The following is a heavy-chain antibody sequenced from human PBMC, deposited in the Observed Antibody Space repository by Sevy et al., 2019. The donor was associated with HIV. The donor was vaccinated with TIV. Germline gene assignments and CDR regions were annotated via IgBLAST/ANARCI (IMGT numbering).Heavy chain of an antibody. Sequence: GGSLRLSCAASGFTFSSYSMNWVRRAPGKGLEWVSCISSSSSYIDYADSVKGRFTISRDNAKNSLYLQMNSLRAEDTAVYYCARRWELTTIPAFDIWGQGTMVTVSS. J-gene: IGHJ3*02. V-gene: IGHV3-21*01. CDR2: ISSSSSYI. CDR3: ARRWELTTIPAFDI. D-gene: IGHD1-26*01. CDR1: GFTFSSYS.